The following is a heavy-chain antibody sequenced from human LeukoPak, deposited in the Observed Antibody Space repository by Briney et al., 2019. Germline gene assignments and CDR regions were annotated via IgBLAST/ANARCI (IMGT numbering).Heavy chain of an antibody. CDR3: ARGSEWRWLDFDL. CDR2: INHSGST. CDR1: GGSFSGYY. D-gene: IGHD5-24*01. J-gene: IGHJ2*01. V-gene: IGHV4-34*01. Sequence: SETLSLTCAVYGGSFSGYYWSWIRQPPGKGLEWIGEINHSGSTNYNPSLKSRVTISVDTSKNQFSLKLSSVTAADTAVYYCARGSEWRWLDFDLWGRGTLVTVSS.